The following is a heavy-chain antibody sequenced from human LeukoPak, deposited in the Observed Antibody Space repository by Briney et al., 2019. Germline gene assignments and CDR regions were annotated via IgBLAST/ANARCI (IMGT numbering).Heavy chain of an antibody. V-gene: IGHV3-23*01. CDR2: ISAGGGYT. CDR3: AKDSSPYSYYYMDV. Sequence: GGSLRLSCAASGFTFSSYAMSWVRQAPGKGLEWVSGISAGGGYTYYADSVKGRFTISRDNSKNTLFLQMNSLRAEDTAIYYCAKDSSPYSYYYMDVWGKGTTVTVSS. J-gene: IGHJ6*03. CDR1: GFTFSSYA. D-gene: IGHD6-13*01.